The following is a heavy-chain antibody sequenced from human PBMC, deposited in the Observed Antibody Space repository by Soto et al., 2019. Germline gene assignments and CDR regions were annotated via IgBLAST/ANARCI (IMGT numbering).Heavy chain of an antibody. CDR2: ISYDGSNK. CDR3: ARGRASTGEAPSDY. D-gene: IGHD7-27*01. J-gene: IGHJ4*02. CDR1: GFTFSSYG. Sequence: QVQLVESGGGVVQPGRSLRLSCAASGFTFSSYGMHWVRQAPGKGLEWVAVISYDGSNKYYADSVKARFTISRDNSKNTLYLQMNSLRAEDTAVYYCARGRASTGEAPSDYWGQGTLVTVSS. V-gene: IGHV3-30*19.